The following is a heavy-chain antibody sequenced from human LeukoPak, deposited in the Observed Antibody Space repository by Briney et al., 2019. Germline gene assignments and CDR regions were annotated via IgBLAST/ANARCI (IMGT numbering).Heavy chain of an antibody. V-gene: IGHV3-30-3*01. CDR2: ISYDGSNK. Sequence: GGSLRLSCAASGFTFSSYAMHWVRQAPGKGLEWVAVISYDGSNKYYADSVKGRFTISRDNSENTLYLQMNSLRAEDTAVYYCARDEGILGAARPLDYWGQGTLVTVSS. CDR3: ARDEGILGAARPLDY. D-gene: IGHD6-6*01. J-gene: IGHJ4*02. CDR1: GFTFSSYA.